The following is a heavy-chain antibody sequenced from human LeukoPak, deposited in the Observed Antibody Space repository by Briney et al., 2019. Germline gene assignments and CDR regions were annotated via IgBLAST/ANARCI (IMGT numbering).Heavy chain of an antibody. D-gene: IGHD3-10*01. J-gene: IGHJ4*02. V-gene: IGHV3-11*06. CDR2: ISCKGSYT. CDR1: GFTFSDYY. CDR3: AREDIDYYGSGSYYMAPFDY. Sequence: GGSLRLSCAASGFTFSDYYMSWIRQAPGKGLEWVSYISCKGSYTNYADSVKGRFTISRDNAKNSLYLQMNSLRAEDTAVYYCAREDIDYYGSGSYYMAPFDYWGQGTLVTVSS.